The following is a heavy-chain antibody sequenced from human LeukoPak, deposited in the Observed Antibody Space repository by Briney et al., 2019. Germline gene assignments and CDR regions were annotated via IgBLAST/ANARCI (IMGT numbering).Heavy chain of an antibody. J-gene: IGHJ3*02. Sequence: ASVKVSCKASGYTFSNYGISWVRQAPGQGLEWMGWISAYNGNTNYAQKLQGRVTMTTDTSTSTAYMELRSLRSDDTAVYYCARDPVDDSSGYYAFDIWGQGTMVTVSS. V-gene: IGHV1-18*01. D-gene: IGHD3-22*01. CDR1: GYTFSNYG. CDR2: ISAYNGNT. CDR3: ARDPVDDSSGYYAFDI.